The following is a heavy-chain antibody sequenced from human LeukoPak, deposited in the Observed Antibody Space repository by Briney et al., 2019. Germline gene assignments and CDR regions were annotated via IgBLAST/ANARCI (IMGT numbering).Heavy chain of an antibody. CDR3: ARERTDQLLLDF. CDR1: GFTFSTYA. Sequence: GGSLRLSCAASGFTFSTYAMNWVRQEAGKGLEWVSSISYSGRDKFYADSVKGRFAISRDNAKNSLYLEMNNLRAEDTAVFYCARERTDQLLLDFWGQGALVTVSS. CDR2: ISYSGRDK. J-gene: IGHJ4*02. D-gene: IGHD1-1*01. V-gene: IGHV3-21*01.